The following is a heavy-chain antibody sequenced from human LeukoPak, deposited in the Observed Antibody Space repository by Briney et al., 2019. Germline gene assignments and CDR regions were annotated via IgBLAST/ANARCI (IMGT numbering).Heavy chain of an antibody. CDR2: IKQDGSEK. CDR1: GFTFSSYW. V-gene: IGHV3-7*01. Sequence: GGSLRLSCAASGFTFSSYWMSWVRQAPGKGLEWVANIKQDGSEKYYVDSVKGRFTISRDNAKKSLFLELNSLRADDTALYYCARDPESSAFDLWGQGTLVTVSS. J-gene: IGHJ4*02. CDR3: ARDPESSAFDL.